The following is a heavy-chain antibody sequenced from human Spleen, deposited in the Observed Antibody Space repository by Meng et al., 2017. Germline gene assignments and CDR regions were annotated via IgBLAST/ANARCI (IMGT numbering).Heavy chain of an antibody. J-gene: IGHJ4*02. CDR2: IKQGGSEI. CDR3: TSDPIDY. V-gene: IGHV3-7*01. Sequence: GESLKISCAASGFMFRNYWMSWVRQAPGKGLEWVANIKQGGSEIYYVNSVKGRFTISRDNAKNSLYLQMNSLRVEDTAVYYCTSDPIDYWGQGALVTVSS. CDR1: GFMFRNYW.